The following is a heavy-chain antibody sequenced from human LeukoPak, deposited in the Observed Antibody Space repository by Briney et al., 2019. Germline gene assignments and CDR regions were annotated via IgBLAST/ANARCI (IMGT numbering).Heavy chain of an antibody. CDR2: ISAYNGDT. CDR1: GGTFSSYT. Sequence: ASVKVSCKASGGTFSSYTISWVRQAPGQGLEWMGWISAYNGDTYYAQKLQGRVTMTTDTSTSTAYMELRSLRSDDTAVYYCARDHLGSGSYSSGERVYWGQGTLVTVSS. D-gene: IGHD1-26*01. CDR3: ARDHLGSGSYSSGERVY. V-gene: IGHV1-18*01. J-gene: IGHJ4*02.